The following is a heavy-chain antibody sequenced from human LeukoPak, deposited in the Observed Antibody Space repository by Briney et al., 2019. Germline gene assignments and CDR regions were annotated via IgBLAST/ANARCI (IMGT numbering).Heavy chain of an antibody. V-gene: IGHV4-59*01. CDR2: IYYSGST. CDR1: GGSISSYY. D-gene: IGHD6-19*01. Sequence: SETLSLTCTVSGGSISSYYWSWIRQPPGKGLEWIGYIYYSGSTNYNPSLKSRVTISVDTSKNQFSLKLSSVTAADTAVYYCARGAVAGTDYWDQGTLVTVSS. CDR3: ARGAVAGTDY. J-gene: IGHJ4*02.